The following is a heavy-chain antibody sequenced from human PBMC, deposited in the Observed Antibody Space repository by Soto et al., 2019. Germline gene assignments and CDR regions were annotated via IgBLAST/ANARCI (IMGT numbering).Heavy chain of an antibody. CDR2: ISWNSGSI. V-gene: IGHV3-9*01. CDR3: AKDYLTDGSSSGWYDY. Sequence: GGSLRLSCAASGFTFDVYGMHWVRQAPGKGLEWVSGISWNSGSIGYADSVKGRFTISRDNAKNSLYLQMSSLKTEDTAFYYCAKDYLTDGSSSGWYDYWGRGTLVTVSS. D-gene: IGHD6-19*01. CDR1: GFTFDVYG. J-gene: IGHJ4*02.